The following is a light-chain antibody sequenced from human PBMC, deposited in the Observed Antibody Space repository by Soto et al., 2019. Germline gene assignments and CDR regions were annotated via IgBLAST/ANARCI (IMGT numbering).Light chain of an antibody. CDR3: QQYYTAPYT. Sequence: DIVMTQSPDSLAVSLGERATINCKSSQSVLYTPNNKNYLAWFQQKPGQPPNLLIYWASTRESGVPDRFSGSGSETDFTLTINSLQAEDVAIYYCQQYYTAPYTFGQGTKLEIK. J-gene: IGKJ2*01. CDR1: QSVLYTPNNKNY. CDR2: WAS. V-gene: IGKV4-1*01.